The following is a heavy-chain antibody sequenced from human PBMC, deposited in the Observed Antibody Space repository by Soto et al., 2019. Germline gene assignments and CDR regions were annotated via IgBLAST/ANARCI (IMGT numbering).Heavy chain of an antibody. CDR3: AKGSSGSYINWFGP. J-gene: IGHJ5*02. CDR1: GYTFTNYY. CDR2: VNPSSGST. D-gene: IGHD1-26*01. V-gene: IGHV1-46*01. Sequence: QVQLVQAGAEVKKPGASVKVSCKTSGYTFTNYYIHWVRQAPGQGLEWMGIVNPSSGSTSYPQKFQGRVTMTRDTSTSTVYMDLSSLKSEDTAVYYCAKGSSGSYINWFGPWGQGTLVTVSS.